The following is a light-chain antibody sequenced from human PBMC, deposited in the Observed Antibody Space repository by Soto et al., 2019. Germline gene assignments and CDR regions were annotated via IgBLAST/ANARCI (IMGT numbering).Light chain of an antibody. V-gene: IGKV1-5*03. CDR2: KAS. CDR3: QKYNSAPWT. J-gene: IGKJ1*01. CDR1: QTISSW. Sequence: DIQMTQSPSPLSGSVGDRVTIPCPASQTISSWLAWYQQKPGKAPKLLIYKASTLKSGVPSRFSGSGSGTEFTLTISSLQPEDVATYYCQKYNSAPWTFGQGTKVDIK.